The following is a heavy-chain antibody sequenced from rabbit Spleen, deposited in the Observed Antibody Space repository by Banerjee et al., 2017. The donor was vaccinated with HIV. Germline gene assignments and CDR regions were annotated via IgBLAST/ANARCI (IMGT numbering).Heavy chain of an antibody. V-gene: IGHV1S45*01. D-gene: IGHD4-1*01. CDR1: GFSFSDRDV. CDR2: INAVTGKA. Sequence: QEQLVESGGGLVKPEGSLTLSCTASGFSFSDRDVMCWVRQAPGKGLEWIACINAVTGKAVYASWAKGRFTFSKTSSTTVTLQMTSLTAADTATYFCARDPYNVGWGGNLWGQGTLVTVS. CDR3: ARDPYNVGWGGNL. J-gene: IGHJ4*01.